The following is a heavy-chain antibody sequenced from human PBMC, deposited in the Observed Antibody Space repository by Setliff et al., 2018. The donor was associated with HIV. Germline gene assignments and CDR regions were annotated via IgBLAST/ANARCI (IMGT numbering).Heavy chain of an antibody. V-gene: IGHV4-34*01. CDR2: INHSGTT. J-gene: IGHJ4*02. D-gene: IGHD3-9*01. CDR3: ARRARFCISATCYRYLDY. CDR1: GDSFRAHY. Sequence: SETLSLTCAVFGDSFRAHYWSWIRQAPGKGLEWIGEINHSGTTNYKPSLQRRVTISVDTSTKQISLKMSSVTAADTAVYFCARRARFCISATCYRYLDYWGLGTLVTVSS.